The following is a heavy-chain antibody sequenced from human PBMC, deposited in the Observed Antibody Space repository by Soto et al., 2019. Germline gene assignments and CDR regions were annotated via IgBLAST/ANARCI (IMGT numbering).Heavy chain of an antibody. CDR2: ISGSGGST. CDR1: GFTFSIYA. D-gene: IGHD2-21*01. J-gene: IGHJ6*02. CDR3: AKDDLSPWAV. Sequence: EVQLLESGGGLVQPGGSLRLSCTASASGFTFSIYAMSWVRQAPGKGLEWVSTISGSGGSTYYTDSVKGWFTISRDTSRNTVYLQVNSLSAEDTAVYYCAKDDLSPWAVWGQGNTVTV. V-gene: IGHV3-23*01.